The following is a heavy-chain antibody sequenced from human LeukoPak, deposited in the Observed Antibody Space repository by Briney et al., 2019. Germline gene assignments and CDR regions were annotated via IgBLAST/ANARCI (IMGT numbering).Heavy chain of an antibody. V-gene: IGHV4-30-4*08. J-gene: IGHJ3*02. D-gene: IGHD4-23*01. CDR2: IYYSGST. CDR3: ARAPPGVTGAFDI. Sequence: SQTLSLTCTVSGGSISSGDYYWSWIRQPPGKGLEWIGYIYYSGSTYYNPSLKSRVTISVDTSKNQFSLKLSSVTAADTAVYYCARAPPGVTGAFDIWGQGTMVTASS. CDR1: GGSISSGDYY.